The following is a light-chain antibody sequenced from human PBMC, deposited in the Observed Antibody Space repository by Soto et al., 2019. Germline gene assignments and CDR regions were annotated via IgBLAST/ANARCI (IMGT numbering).Light chain of an antibody. CDR2: KAS. V-gene: IGKV1-5*03. Sequence: DIQMTQSPSTLSASVGDRVTITCRASQSISSWLAWYQQKPGKAPNLLIYKASTLGSGVPSRFSGGGSGTEFTLTISSLQPDDFATYYCQPHSRSSPYTFGQGTKLEIK. CDR1: QSISSW. J-gene: IGKJ2*01. CDR3: QPHSRSSPYT.